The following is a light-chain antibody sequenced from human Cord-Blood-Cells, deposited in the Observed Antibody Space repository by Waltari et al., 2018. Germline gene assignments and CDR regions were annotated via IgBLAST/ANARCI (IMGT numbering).Light chain of an antibody. Sequence: QSVLTQPPSVSGAPGQRVTISCTGSSSNIGAGYSVHWYHQLPGTAPNLLIYGNSNRPSGVPDRFSGSKSGTSASLAITGLQAEDEADYYCQSYDSSLSGYVFGTGTKVTVL. CDR3: QSYDSSLSGYV. V-gene: IGLV1-40*01. J-gene: IGLJ1*01. CDR2: GNS. CDR1: SSNIGAGYS.